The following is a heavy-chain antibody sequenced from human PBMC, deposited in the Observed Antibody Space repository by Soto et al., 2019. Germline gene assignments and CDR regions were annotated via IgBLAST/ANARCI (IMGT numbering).Heavy chain of an antibody. D-gene: IGHD3-22*01. CDR3: ARDSPYYYDSTPYYFDY. CDR1: GYTFTSYA. J-gene: IGHJ4*02. V-gene: IGHV1-3*01. Sequence: ASVKVSCKASGYTFTSYAMHWVRQAPGQRLEWMGWINAGNGNTKYSQKFQGRVTITRDTSASTAYKELSSLRSEDTAVYYCARDSPYYYDSTPYYFDYWGQGTLVTVS. CDR2: INAGNGNT.